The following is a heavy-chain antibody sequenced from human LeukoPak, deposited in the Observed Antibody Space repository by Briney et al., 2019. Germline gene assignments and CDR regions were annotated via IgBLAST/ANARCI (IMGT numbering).Heavy chain of an antibody. CDR1: GGSISSSSYY. V-gene: IGHV4-39*01. CDR3: ARPVVPARDAFDI. CDR2: IYYSGST. Sequence: SETLSLICTVSGGSISSSSYYWGWIRQPPGKGLEWIGSIYYSGSTYYNPSLKSRVTISVDTSKNQFSLKLSSVTAADTAMYYCARPVVPARDAFDIWGQGTMVTVSS. J-gene: IGHJ3*02. D-gene: IGHD2-2*01.